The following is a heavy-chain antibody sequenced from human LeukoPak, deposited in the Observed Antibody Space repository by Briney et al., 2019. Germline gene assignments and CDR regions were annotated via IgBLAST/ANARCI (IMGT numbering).Heavy chain of an antibody. D-gene: IGHD6-19*01. CDR3: ARDLAVAGPFFDY. Sequence: GGSLRLSCAASGFTFSSYEMNWVRQAPGKGLEWVSSISSSSSYIYYADSVKGRFTISRDNAKNSLYLQMNSLRAEDTAVYYCARDLAVAGPFFDYWGQGTLVTVSS. CDR2: ISSSSSYI. CDR1: GFTFSSYE. V-gene: IGHV3-21*01. J-gene: IGHJ4*02.